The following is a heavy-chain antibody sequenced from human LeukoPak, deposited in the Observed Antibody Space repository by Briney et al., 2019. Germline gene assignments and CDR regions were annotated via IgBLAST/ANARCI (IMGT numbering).Heavy chain of an antibody. D-gene: IGHD3-16*01. Sequence: SVKVSCKASGDIFSRYASSWVRQAPGQGLEWMGGIIPVLSTANYAQKFQDRVTITADESTSTTYMELSSLKSEDTAVYYCATTGGDIYYYYTDVWGKGTTVTISS. V-gene: IGHV1-69*13. CDR1: GDIFSRYA. J-gene: IGHJ6*03. CDR2: IIPVLSTA. CDR3: ATTGGDIYYYYTDV.